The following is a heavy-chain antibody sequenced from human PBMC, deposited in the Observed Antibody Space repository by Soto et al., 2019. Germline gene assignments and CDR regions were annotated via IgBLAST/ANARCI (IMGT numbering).Heavy chain of an antibody. CDR2: INPYNANT. V-gene: IGHV1-18*04. CDR3: ARDRVAGIWGDAFDI. D-gene: IGHD3-16*01. Sequence: ASVKVSCKTSGYTFTNHGINWVRQAPGQGLEWMGWINPYNANTTYAQKLQGRSTMTTDTSTSTAYMDLRSLTSDEPDVYYCARDRVAGIWGDAFDIWGQGTMVTVSS. CDR1: GYTFTNHG. J-gene: IGHJ3*02.